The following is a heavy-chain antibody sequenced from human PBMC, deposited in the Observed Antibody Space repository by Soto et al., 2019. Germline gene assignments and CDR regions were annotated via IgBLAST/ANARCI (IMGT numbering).Heavy chain of an antibody. CDR1: GYTFASHY. Sequence: QVQLVQSGAEVKKPGASVKVSCTASGYTFASHYIHWVRQAPGQGLEWMGIINPSGTTTTYAQKFQGRVTMTTDTSTTTVYMELSSLRSEDTAVYYCAREVAAAATEWFDPWGQGTLVSVSS. J-gene: IGHJ5*02. CDR2: INPSGTTT. CDR3: AREVAAAATEWFDP. V-gene: IGHV1-46*01. D-gene: IGHD6-13*01.